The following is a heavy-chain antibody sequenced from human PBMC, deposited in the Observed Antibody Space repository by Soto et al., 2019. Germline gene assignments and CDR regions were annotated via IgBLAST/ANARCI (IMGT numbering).Heavy chain of an antibody. Sequence: LRLSCAASGFTFDDYAVHWVRQAPGKGLEWVSGISWNSGSIGYADSVKGRFTISRDNAKNSLYLQMNSLRAEDTALYYCAKDPRRYYYDSSGPYYFDYWGQGTLVTVSS. CDR3: AKDPRRYYYDSSGPYYFDY. CDR1: GFTFDDYA. J-gene: IGHJ4*02. CDR2: ISWNSGSI. D-gene: IGHD3-22*01. V-gene: IGHV3-9*01.